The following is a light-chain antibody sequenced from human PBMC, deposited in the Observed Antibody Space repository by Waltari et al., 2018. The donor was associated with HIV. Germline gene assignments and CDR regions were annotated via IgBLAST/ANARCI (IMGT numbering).Light chain of an antibody. Sequence: QSVLTQPPSASGTPGQRVTISCSGSSSNIGNNTENWYQQHPGTAPKLLIYSYNQRPSGVPDRFSGSKSGTSASLAISGLQSEDEADYYCASWDDSLNGYVFGTGTKVTVL. V-gene: IGLV1-44*01. CDR3: ASWDDSLNGYV. J-gene: IGLJ1*01. CDR1: SSNIGNNT. CDR2: SYN.